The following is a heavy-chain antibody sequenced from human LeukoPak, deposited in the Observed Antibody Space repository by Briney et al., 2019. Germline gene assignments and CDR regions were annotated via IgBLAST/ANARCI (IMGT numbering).Heavy chain of an antibody. D-gene: IGHD6-13*01. Sequence: GESLKISCKGSGYSFTSYWIGWVRQMPGKGLEWMGIIYPGDSDTRYSPSFQGQVTISADKSISTAYLQWSSLRASDTAMYYCATSGGGSWYVRAFDIWGQGAMVTVSS. J-gene: IGHJ3*02. V-gene: IGHV5-51*01. CDR2: IYPGDSDT. CDR3: ATSGGGSWYVRAFDI. CDR1: GYSFTSYW.